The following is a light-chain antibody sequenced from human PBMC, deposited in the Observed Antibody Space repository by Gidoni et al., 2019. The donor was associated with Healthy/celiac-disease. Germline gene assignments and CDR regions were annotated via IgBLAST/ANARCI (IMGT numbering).Light chain of an antibody. Sequence: DIPMTQSPSSLSASVGDRVTITCRASQSISSYLNWYQQRPGKAPKLLIYAASRLQSRVQSRFSGSGSGTDFTLTISSLQPEDFATYYCQQSYSTPRFGPGTKVDIK. V-gene: IGKV1-39*01. CDR1: QSISSY. J-gene: IGKJ3*01. CDR3: QQSYSTPR. CDR2: AAS.